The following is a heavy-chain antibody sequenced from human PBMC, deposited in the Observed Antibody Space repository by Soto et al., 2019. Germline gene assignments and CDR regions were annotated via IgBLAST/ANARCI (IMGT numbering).Heavy chain of an antibody. Sequence: SVKVSCKASGGTFSSYAISWVRQAPGQGLEWMGGIIPIFGTANYAQKFQGRVTITADESTSTAYVELRSLRSDDTAVYYCAASTYSSKLGGPYYYYYYMDVWGKGTTVTVPS. CDR2: IIPIFGTA. CDR1: GGTFSSYA. CDR3: AASTYSSKLGGPYYYYYYMDV. J-gene: IGHJ6*03. D-gene: IGHD7-27*01. V-gene: IGHV1-69*13.